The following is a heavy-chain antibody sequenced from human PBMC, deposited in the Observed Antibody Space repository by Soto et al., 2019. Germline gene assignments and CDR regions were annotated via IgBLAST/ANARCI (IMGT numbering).Heavy chain of an antibody. Sequence: SETLSLTCTVSGGSISSSSYYWGWIRQPPGKGLEWIGSIYYSGSTYYNPSLKSRVTISVDTSKNQFSLKLSSVTAADTAVYYCARLCVVVVAAKTRCVDYWGQGTLVTVSS. CDR3: ARLCVVVVAAKTRCVDY. CDR1: GGSISSSSYY. D-gene: IGHD2-15*01. CDR2: IYYSGST. V-gene: IGHV4-39*01. J-gene: IGHJ4*02.